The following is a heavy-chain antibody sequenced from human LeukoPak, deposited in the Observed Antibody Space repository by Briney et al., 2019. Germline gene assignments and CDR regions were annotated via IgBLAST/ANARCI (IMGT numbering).Heavy chain of an antibody. Sequence: GGSLRLSCAASGFTFSSYWMHWVRQAPGKGLVWVSRINSDGSSTSYADSVKGRFTISRDNAKNTLYLQMNSLRAEDTAVYYCARVGFGERYYFDYWGQGTLVTVSS. CDR2: INSDGSST. V-gene: IGHV3-74*01. D-gene: IGHD3-10*01. CDR3: ARVGFGERYYFDY. J-gene: IGHJ4*02. CDR1: GFTFSSYW.